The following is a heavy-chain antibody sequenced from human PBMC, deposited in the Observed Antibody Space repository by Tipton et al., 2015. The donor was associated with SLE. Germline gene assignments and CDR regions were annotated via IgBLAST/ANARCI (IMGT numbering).Heavy chain of an antibody. V-gene: IGHV3-21*03. CDR2: ISSSSSYI. CDR1: GFTFSSYS. J-gene: IGHJ4*02. CDR3: ARDWGGTIEMATILYY. D-gene: IGHD5-24*01. Sequence: SLRLSCAASGFTFSSYSMNWVRQAPGKGPEWVSSISSSSSYIYYADSVKGRLTISRDNAKNSLYLQMNSLRAEDTAVYYCARDWGGTIEMATILYYWGQGTLVTVSS.